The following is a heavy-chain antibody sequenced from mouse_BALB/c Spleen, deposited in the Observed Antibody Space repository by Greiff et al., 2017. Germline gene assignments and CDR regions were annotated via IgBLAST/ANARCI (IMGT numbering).Heavy chain of an antibody. D-gene: IGHD1-1*01. CDR2: IWAGGST. J-gene: IGHJ2*01. V-gene: IGHV2-9*02. CDR3: ARERDYYGSSYEVYFDY. CDR1: GFSLTSYG. Sequence: VKVVESGPGLVAPSQSLSITCTVSGFSLTSYGVHWVRQPPGKGLEWLGVIWAGGSTNYNSALMSRLSISKDNSKSQVFLKMNSLQTDDTAMYYCARERDYYGSSYEVYFDYWGQGTTLTVSS.